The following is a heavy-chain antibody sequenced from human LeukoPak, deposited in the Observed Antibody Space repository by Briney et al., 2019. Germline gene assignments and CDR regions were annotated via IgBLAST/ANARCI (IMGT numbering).Heavy chain of an antibody. V-gene: IGHV5-51*01. CDR2: IYPGDSDT. Sequence: GESLKISCKGSGYSFTSYWIGWVRQMPGEGLEWMGIIYPGDSDTRYGPSFQGQVTISADKSISTAYLQWSSLKASDTAMYYCARHRTNTIFGEAFDYWGQGTLVTVSS. D-gene: IGHD3-3*01. CDR3: ARHRTNTIFGEAFDY. CDR1: GYSFTSYW. J-gene: IGHJ4*02.